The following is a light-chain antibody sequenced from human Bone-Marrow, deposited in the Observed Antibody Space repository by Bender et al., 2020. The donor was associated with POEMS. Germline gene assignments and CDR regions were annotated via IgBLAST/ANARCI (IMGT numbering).Light chain of an antibody. Sequence: QSVLTPPPSVSGAPGQRVTISCTGSSSNPGSGFDKNCNRHLPGTAPKLLIYVYNNRPSGVPDRFSGSKSGTSASLAITGLQAEDEGDYYCQSYDNSLGGWVFGGGTKLTVL. J-gene: IGLJ3*02. CDR2: VYN. V-gene: IGLV1-40*01. CDR3: QSYDNSLGGWV. CDR1: SSNPGSGFD.